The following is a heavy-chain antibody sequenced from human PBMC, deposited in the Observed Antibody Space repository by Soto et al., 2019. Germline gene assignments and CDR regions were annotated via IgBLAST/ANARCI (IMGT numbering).Heavy chain of an antibody. V-gene: IGHV5-10-1*01. D-gene: IGHD3-3*01. CDR2: IDPSDSYT. J-gene: IGHJ6*02. Sequence: HVKGLEWMGRIDPSDSYTNYSPSFQGRVTISADKSISTAYLQWSSLKASDTAMYYCARHPITILAVVEAGGMDVSGQGTT. CDR3: ARHPITILAVVEAGGMDV.